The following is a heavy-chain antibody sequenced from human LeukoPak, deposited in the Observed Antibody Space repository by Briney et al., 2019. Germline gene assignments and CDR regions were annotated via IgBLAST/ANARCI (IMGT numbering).Heavy chain of an antibody. D-gene: IGHD1-26*01. CDR2: INPNSGGT. V-gene: IGHV1-2*02. Sequence: ASVKVSCKASGYTFTVYYMHWVRQAPGQGLEWMGWINPNSGGTNYAQKFQGRVNMTRDTSISTAYMELSRLRSDYTAVYYCARGVGATRHSYIDYWGQGTLVTVSS. J-gene: IGHJ4*02. CDR3: ARGVGATRHSYIDY. CDR1: GYTFTVYY.